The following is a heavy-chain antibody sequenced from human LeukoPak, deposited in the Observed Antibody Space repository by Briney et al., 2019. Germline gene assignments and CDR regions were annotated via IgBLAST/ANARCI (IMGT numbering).Heavy chain of an antibody. V-gene: IGHV1-18*04. CDR3: ARVGRSSSSWTHNYNYGMDV. J-gene: IGHJ6*04. CDR2: INGNNGNT. Sequence: GASVKVPCKASGYMFTIYGVSWVRQAPGRGLEWMGWINGNNGNTIYAQKFQGRVTMTTDASTRTAYMELRSLGSDDTAVYYCARVGRSSSSWTHNYNYGMDVWGKGTTVIVSS. CDR1: GYMFTIYG. D-gene: IGHD6-13*01.